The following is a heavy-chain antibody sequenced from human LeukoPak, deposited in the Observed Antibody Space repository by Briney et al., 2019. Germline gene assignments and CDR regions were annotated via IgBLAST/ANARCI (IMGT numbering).Heavy chain of an antibody. CDR1: GFTFSDYY. CDR3: ARSAIAAAGNAEYFQY. V-gene: IGHV3-11*03. CDR2: ISGSGGYT. J-gene: IGHJ1*01. D-gene: IGHD6-13*01. Sequence: GGSLRLSCAASGFTFSDYYMSWIRQAPGKGLEWLSYISGSGGYTNYADSVKGRFTISRDNAKNSLYLQMNSLRAEDTAVYYCARSAIAAAGNAEYFQYWGQGTLVAVPS.